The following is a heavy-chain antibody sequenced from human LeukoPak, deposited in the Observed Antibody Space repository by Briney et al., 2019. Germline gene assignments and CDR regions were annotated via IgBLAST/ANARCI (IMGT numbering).Heavy chain of an antibody. V-gene: IGHV1-2*06. CDR1: GYTFTGYY. CDR3: AREYCYGSGSYFH. Sequence: ASVKVSCKASGYTFTGYYMHWVRQAPGQGLEWMGRINPNSGGTNYAQKFQGRVTMTRDTSISTAYMELSRLRSDDTAVYYCAREYCYGSGSYFHWGQGTLVTVSS. D-gene: IGHD3-10*01. J-gene: IGHJ4*02. CDR2: INPNSGGT.